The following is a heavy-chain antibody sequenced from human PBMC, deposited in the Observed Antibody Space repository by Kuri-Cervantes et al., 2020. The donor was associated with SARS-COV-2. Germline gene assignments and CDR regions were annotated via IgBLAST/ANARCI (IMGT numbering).Heavy chain of an antibody. V-gene: IGHV3-74*01. CDR3: AKDGLVSPDIFDY. Sequence: GESLKISCAASGFTFSSYWMHWVRQAPGKGLVWVSRINSDGSSTSYADSVKGRFTISRDNSKNTLYLQMNSLRAEDTAVYYCAKDGLVSPDIFDYWGQGTLVTVSS. CDR1: GFTFSSYW. D-gene: IGHD3-9*01. CDR2: INSDGSST. J-gene: IGHJ4*02.